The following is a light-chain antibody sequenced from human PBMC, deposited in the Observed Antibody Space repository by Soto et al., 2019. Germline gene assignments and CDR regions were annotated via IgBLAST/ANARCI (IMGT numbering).Light chain of an antibody. J-gene: IGKJ2*01. CDR3: QQYNNWPPYP. CDR2: GAS. Sequence: EIVMTQSPATLSVSPGERATLSCRASQSVSSNLAWYQQKPGQAPRLLIHGASTRATSIPARFSGSGSGTEFTLTLSSLQSEDFAVYYCQQYNNWPPYPFGQGTKLEIK. CDR1: QSVSSN. V-gene: IGKV3-15*01.